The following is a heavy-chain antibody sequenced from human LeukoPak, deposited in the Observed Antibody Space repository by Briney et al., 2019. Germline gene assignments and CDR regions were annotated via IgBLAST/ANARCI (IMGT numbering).Heavy chain of an antibody. J-gene: IGHJ4*02. D-gene: IGHD3-16*02. V-gene: IGHV3-15*01. Sequence: GGSLRLSRAASGFTFSNAWMSWVRQAPGKGLEWVGHIKSKAGGGTTDYAARVKGRFTISSDDLKNTLYLQMNSLKTEDTAVYYCTTESYRAGGFDYWGQGTLVTVSS. CDR3: TTESYRAGGFDY. CDR2: IKSKAGGGTT. CDR1: GFTFSNAW.